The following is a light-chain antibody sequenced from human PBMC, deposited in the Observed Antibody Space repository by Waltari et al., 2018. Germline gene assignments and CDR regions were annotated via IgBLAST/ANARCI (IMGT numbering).Light chain of an antibody. V-gene: IGKV3-11*01. Sequence: EIVLTQSPATLSLSPGDRATLSCRASQSVRSFLAWYQHKPAQAPRLLIYEASKRATGVPDRFSGSGSGTDFSLTISSLEPEDFAVYYCQQCDNWPPLTFGGGTKVE. CDR3: QQCDNWPPLT. CDR2: EAS. CDR1: QSVRSF. J-gene: IGKJ4*01.